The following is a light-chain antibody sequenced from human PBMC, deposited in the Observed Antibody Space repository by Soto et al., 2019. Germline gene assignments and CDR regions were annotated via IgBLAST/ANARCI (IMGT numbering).Light chain of an antibody. J-gene: IGKJ1*01. CDR1: QYISSW. V-gene: IGKV1-5*03. Sequence: DIQMTQSPSTLSASVGDRVTITCRASQYISSWLAWYQQKPGKAPKLLIYKASSLESGVPSRVSGSGSGTEFTLTISSLQPDDFETYYCQQYNSQRTFGQGPKVEIK. CDR3: QQYNSQRT. CDR2: KAS.